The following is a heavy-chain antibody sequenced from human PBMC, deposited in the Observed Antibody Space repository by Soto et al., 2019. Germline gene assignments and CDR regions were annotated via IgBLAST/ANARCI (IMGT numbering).Heavy chain of an antibody. J-gene: IGHJ3*02. V-gene: IGHV1-18*01. CDR1: GYTFTRSG. D-gene: IGHD3-22*01. CDR3: ARDTNYYDSSVAFDI. CDR2: ISTYNGDT. Sequence: ASVKVSCKASGYTFTRSGISWVRQAPGQGLEWMGWISTYNGDTNYAQKLQGRVTMTTDTSTSTAYMELRSLRSDDTAVYYCARDTNYYDSSVAFDIWGQGTMVTVSS.